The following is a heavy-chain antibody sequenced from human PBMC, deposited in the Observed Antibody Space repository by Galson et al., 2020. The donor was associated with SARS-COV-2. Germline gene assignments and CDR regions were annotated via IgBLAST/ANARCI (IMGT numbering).Heavy chain of an antibody. Sequence: GESLKISCKASGYAFTGYYIHWVRQAPGQGLEWMGWINPNSAAGTKYAQKFQGRVTLTRDTSTSTAHMEVSRLTSDDTAVYYCARGNVDASSSDYWGQGTLVTVSS. J-gene: IGHJ4*02. CDR1: GYAFTGYY. V-gene: IGHV1-2*02. CDR3: ARGNVDASSSDY. D-gene: IGHD6-6*01. CDR2: INPNSAAGT.